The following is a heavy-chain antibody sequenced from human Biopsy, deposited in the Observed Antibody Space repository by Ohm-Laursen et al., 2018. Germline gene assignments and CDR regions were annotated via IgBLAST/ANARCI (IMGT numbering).Heavy chain of an antibody. Sequence: GSLRLSCAASGFILRNYTINWVRQAPGKGLVWVSRINTDGTTTTHADSVRGRFTISRDNAKNTLYLQMTSLRAEDTAFYYCARDDTSGGVAFDIWGRGTMVTVSS. D-gene: IGHD3-22*01. CDR1: GFILRNYT. V-gene: IGHV3-74*01. J-gene: IGHJ3*02. CDR3: ARDDTSGGVAFDI. CDR2: INTDGTTT.